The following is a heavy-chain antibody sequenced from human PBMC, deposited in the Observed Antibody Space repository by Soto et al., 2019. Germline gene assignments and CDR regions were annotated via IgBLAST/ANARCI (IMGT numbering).Heavy chain of an antibody. CDR3: ARGHYDFRSGYFATIDY. CDR1: GGSISSYY. V-gene: IGHV4-59*08. D-gene: IGHD3-3*01. CDR2: IHYSGST. J-gene: IGHJ4*02. Sequence: SETLSLTCTVSGGSISSYYWSWIRQPPGKGLEWIGYIHYSGSTKYNPSLKSRVTISADTSKNQFSLKLSSVTAADTAVYYCARGHYDFRSGYFATIDYWGKGTLVTVSS.